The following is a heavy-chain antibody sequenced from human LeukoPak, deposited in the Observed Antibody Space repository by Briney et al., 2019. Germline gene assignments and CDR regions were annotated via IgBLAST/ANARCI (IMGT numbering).Heavy chain of an antibody. CDR3: ARSPDILTGEKFDY. CDR1: GYTFTGYY. CDR2: MNLKSGGT. Sequence: ASVKVSCKASGYTFTGYYVHWVRQAPEQGLEWMGWMNLKSGGTSYAQKFEARVTMNRDTSIGTAYMELSRLRFDDTAVYYCARSPDILTGEKFDYWGQGTLVTVSS. D-gene: IGHD3-9*01. V-gene: IGHV1-2*02. J-gene: IGHJ4*02.